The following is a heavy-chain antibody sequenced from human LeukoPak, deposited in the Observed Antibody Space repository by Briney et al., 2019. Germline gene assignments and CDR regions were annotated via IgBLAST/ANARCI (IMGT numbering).Heavy chain of an antibody. CDR2: ISYDGSNK. D-gene: IGHD6-19*01. CDR3: AAQWLVLGY. Sequence: GGSLRLSCAASGFTFSSYAMHWVRQAPGKGLEWVAVISYDGSNKYYADSVKGRFTISRDNSKNTLYLQMNSLRAEDTAVYYCAAQWLVLGYWGQGTLVTVSS. CDR1: GFTFSSYA. J-gene: IGHJ4*02. V-gene: IGHV3-30-3*01.